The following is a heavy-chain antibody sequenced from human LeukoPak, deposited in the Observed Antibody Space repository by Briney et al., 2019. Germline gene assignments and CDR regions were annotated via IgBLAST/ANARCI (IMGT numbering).Heavy chain of an antibody. V-gene: IGHV1-18*01. CDR3: ARDATYGVGKFDP. CDR1: GYTFTSYG. J-gene: IGHJ5*01. CDR2: ISAYNGNT. D-gene: IGHD3-10*01. Sequence: ASVKVSCKASGYTFTSYGISWVRQAPGQGLEWMGWISAYNGNTNYAQKLQGRVTMTTDTSTSTAFMELRGLRSDDTALYYCARDATYGVGKFDPWGQGTLVTVSS.